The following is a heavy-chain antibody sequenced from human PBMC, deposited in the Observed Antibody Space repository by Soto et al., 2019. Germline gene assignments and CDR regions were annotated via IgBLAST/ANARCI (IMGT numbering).Heavy chain of an antibody. CDR1: GFTFDDYA. D-gene: IGHD5-18*01. CDR3: VRSKGGYSYRTTFAY. J-gene: IGHJ4*02. CDR2: ISWNSGNI. V-gene: IGHV3-9*01. Sequence: PGGSLRLSCAASGFTFDDYAMYWVRQVLGKGLEWVSSISWNSGNIGYADSVKGRFTTSRDNAENSLYLQMNSLRPEDTALYYCVRSKGGYSYRTTFAYWGQGTLVTVSS.